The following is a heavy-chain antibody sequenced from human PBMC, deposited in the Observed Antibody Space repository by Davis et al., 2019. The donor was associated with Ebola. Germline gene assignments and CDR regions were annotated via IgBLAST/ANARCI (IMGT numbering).Heavy chain of an antibody. Sequence: GESLKISCAASGFTVSSNYMSWVRQAPGKGPEWVSLIYSGDGGDRTYYADSVKGRFTISRDNSKNSLYLQMNSLRVEDTAVYYCARGHYSSPNNWGQGTLVTVSS. J-gene: IGHJ4*02. CDR1: GFTVSSNY. D-gene: IGHD4-11*01. CDR2: IYSGDGGDRT. CDR3: ARGHYSSPNN. V-gene: IGHV3-53*01.